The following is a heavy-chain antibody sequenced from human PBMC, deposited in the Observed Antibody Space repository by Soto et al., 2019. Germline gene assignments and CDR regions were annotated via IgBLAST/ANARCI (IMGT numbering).Heavy chain of an antibody. CDR3: ASSPAFSSSWYGIPPDPSHGMDV. J-gene: IGHJ6*02. D-gene: IGHD6-13*01. CDR2: INPSGGIT. V-gene: IGHV1-46*01. Sequence: QMQLVQSGAEVKRPGASVRVSCKSSGYTFTSFYIHWVRQAPGQGLEWMGIINPSGGITNFAQRLQGRVTMTRDKSTNAHYMELSSLKSDDTAVYYCASSPAFSSSWYGIPPDPSHGMDVWGQGTTVTVS. CDR1: GYTFTSFY.